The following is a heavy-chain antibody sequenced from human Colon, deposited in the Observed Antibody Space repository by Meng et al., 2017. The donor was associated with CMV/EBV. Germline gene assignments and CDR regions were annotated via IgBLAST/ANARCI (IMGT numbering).Heavy chain of an antibody. CDR2: ISGTGADS. D-gene: IGHD1-1*01. V-gene: IGHV3-23*01. CDR1: GFSLSSYA. Sequence: DVQLLESGGGLGQTGGSLRVACAASGFSLSSYAMSWVRQAPGKGLEWVSHISGTGADSYYADSVKGRFTISRDNSKNTLYLQMNSLRVEDTAIYFCTRDGYNWIPFDSWGQGTLVTVSS. J-gene: IGHJ4*02. CDR3: TRDGYNWIPFDS.